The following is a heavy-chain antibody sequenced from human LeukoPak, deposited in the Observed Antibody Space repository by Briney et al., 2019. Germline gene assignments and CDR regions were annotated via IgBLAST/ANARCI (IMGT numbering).Heavy chain of an antibody. J-gene: IGHJ4*02. CDR3: VAGWGYYFDY. CDR1: GFTFSNAW. D-gene: IGHD6-19*01. CDR2: IKSKTDGGTT. Sequence: GGSLRLSCAASGFTFSNAWVSWVRQAPGKGLEWVGRIKSKTDGGTTDYAAPVKGRFTISRDDSKNTLYLQMNSLKTEDTAVYYCVAGWGYYFDYWGQGTLVTVSS. V-gene: IGHV3-15*01.